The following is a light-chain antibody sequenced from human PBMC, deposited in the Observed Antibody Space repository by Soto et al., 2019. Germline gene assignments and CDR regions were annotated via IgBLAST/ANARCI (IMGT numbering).Light chain of an antibody. CDR3: CSYTSSTTPL. CDR2: EVS. CDR1: SSDVGGYNY. J-gene: IGLJ2*01. Sequence: QSVLTQPPSASGSPGQSVAISCTGTSSDVGGYNYVSWYQQHPGKAPKLMIYEVSNRPSGVSNRFSGSKSGNTASLTISGLQAEDEADYYCCSYTSSTTPLFGGGTKLTVL. V-gene: IGLV2-14*01.